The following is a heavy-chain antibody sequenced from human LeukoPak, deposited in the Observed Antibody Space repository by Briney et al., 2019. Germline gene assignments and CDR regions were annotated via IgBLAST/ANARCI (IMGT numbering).Heavy chain of an antibody. CDR2: ISYSGGV. V-gene: IGHV4-59*08. J-gene: IGHJ5*02. CDR3: VRVHYSSGSLSSWFDP. Sequence: SETLSLTCTVSSVSISDYYWGWIRQPPGKGLEWIGYISYSGGVSYSPSLKPPVTISLDTSKNQVSLKLSSVTAADTAIYYCVRVHYSSGSLSSWFDPWGRGILVTVSS. D-gene: IGHD3-10*01. CDR1: SVSISDYY.